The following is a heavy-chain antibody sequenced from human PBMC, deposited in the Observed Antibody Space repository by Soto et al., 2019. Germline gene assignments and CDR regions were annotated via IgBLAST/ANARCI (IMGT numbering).Heavy chain of an antibody. Sequence: QITLKESGPTLVKPTQTLTLTCTFSGFSLSTTGVGVGWIRQPPGKALEWLALIYWDDDKRYSPSLKSRLTITKDTSKNQVVITMTYMDPVDTATYYCVQSRCGGDCLQSYSSHSYYGLDVWGQGTTVTVSS. CDR3: VQSRCGGDCLQSYSSHSYYGLDV. CDR2: IYWDDDK. V-gene: IGHV2-5*02. CDR1: GFSLSTTGVG. D-gene: IGHD2-21*01. J-gene: IGHJ6*02.